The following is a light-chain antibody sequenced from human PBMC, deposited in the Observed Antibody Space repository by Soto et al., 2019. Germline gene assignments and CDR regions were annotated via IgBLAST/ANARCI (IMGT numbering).Light chain of an antibody. CDR2: NAS. V-gene: IGKV1-5*03. CDR1: ESISSW. CDR3: QQYDRYAKT. Sequence: DIRMTQSPSTLSAAVGDRVTITCWASESISSWLAWYQQKPGKAPKLLIYNASSLESGVPSRFSGSGSGTEFTLTISSMQPDDFATYYCQQYDRYAKTFGEGTKVDIK. J-gene: IGKJ1*01.